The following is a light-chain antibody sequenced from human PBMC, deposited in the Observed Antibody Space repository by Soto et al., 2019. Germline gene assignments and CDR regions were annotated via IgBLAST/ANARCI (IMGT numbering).Light chain of an antibody. Sequence: EILLTQSPGTLSMSPGESATLSCRASQRVSSSYLAWYQQKPGQAPRLLIYGASSRATGIPDRFSGSGSGTDFTLTISSLEPEDFAVYYCQQRSNWPRFTFGQGTRLEIK. J-gene: IGKJ5*01. CDR3: QQRSNWPRFT. CDR1: QRVSSSY. V-gene: IGKV3D-20*02. CDR2: GAS.